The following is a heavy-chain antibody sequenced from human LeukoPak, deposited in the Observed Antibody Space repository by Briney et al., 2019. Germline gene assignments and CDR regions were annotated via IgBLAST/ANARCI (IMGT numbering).Heavy chain of an antibody. CDR2: IYNDGRT. V-gene: IGHV3-53*01. CDR3: ARWYCTSTNCYYDY. D-gene: IGHD2-2*01. Sequence: GGSLRLSCAASGVTVSSNYMSWVRQAPGKGLEWVSFIYNDGRTQHTDSVKGRFTISRDNSKNTLYLQMNSLRAEDTALYYCARWYCTSTNCYYDYWGQGTLVTVSS. CDR1: GVTVSSNY. J-gene: IGHJ4*02.